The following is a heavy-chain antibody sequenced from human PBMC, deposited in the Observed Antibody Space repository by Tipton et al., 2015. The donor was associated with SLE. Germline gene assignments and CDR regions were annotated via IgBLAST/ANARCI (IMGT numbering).Heavy chain of an antibody. J-gene: IGHJ4*02. V-gene: IGHV4-61*01. CDR3: ARVPVARHYFDY. D-gene: IGHD2-15*01. CDR1: GFSLSSGYY. CDR2: IYYSGST. Sequence: GLVKPSETLSLSCDVSGFSLSSGYYWGWIRQPPGKGLDWIGYIYYSGSTNYNPSLKSRVTISVDTSKNQFSLKLSSVTAADTAVYYCARVPVARHYFDYWGQGTLVTVSS.